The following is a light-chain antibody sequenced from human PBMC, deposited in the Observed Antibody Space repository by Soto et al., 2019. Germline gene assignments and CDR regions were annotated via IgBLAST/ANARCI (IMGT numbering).Light chain of an antibody. V-gene: IGKV1-5*03. Sequence: DIQMTQSPSTLSASVGDRVTITCRASQGVSTWLAWYQQKPGKAPKLLIYKASSLEGGVPSRFSGSGSGTEFNITVSSLQPDDFATYYCQQYNTFTLTFGGGTKVDIK. CDR2: KAS. CDR3: QQYNTFTLT. CDR1: QGVSTW. J-gene: IGKJ4*01.